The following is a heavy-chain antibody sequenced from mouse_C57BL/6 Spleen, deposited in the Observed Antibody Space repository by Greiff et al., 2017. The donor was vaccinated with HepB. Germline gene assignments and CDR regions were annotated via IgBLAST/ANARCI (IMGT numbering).Heavy chain of an antibody. V-gene: IGHV1-50*01. CDR2: IDPSDSYT. Sequence: VQLQQPGAELVKPGASVKLSCKASGYTFTSYWMQWVKQRPGQGLEWIGEIDPSDSYTNYNQKFKGKATLTVDTSSSTAYMQLSSLTSEDSAVYYCARGGYSNYGFAYWGQGTLVTVSA. CDR1: GYTFTSYW. CDR3: ARGGYSNYGFAY. D-gene: IGHD2-5*01. J-gene: IGHJ3*01.